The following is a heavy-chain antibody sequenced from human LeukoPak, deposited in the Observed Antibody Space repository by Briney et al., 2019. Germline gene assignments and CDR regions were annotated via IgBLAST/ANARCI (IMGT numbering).Heavy chain of an antibody. CDR3: ARSGYHDAFDI. V-gene: IGHV4-30-2*01. Sequence: SETLSLTCTVSGDSVRSFHWSWIRQPPGKGLEWIGYIYHSGSTYYNPSLKSRVTISVDRSKNQFSPKLSSVTAADTAVYYCARSGYHDAFDIWGQGTMVTVSS. CDR2: IYHSGST. J-gene: IGHJ3*02. D-gene: IGHD3-22*01. CDR1: GDSVRSFH.